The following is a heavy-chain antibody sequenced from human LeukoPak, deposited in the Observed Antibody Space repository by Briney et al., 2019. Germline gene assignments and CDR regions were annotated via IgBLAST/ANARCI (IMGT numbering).Heavy chain of an antibody. V-gene: IGHV1-2*02. CDR2: INPNSGGT. CDR1: GYTFTGYY. CDR3: ARSDSSGWYFDY. J-gene: IGHJ4*02. Sequence: GASVKASCKASGYTFTGYYMHWVRQAPGQGLEWMGWINPNSGGTNYAQKFQGRVTMTRDTSISTAYMELSRLRSDDTAVYYCARSDSSGWYFDYWGQGTLVTVSS. D-gene: IGHD6-19*01.